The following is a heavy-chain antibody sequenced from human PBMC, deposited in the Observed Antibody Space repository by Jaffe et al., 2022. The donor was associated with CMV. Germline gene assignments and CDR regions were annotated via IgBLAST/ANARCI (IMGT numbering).Heavy chain of an antibody. J-gene: IGHJ4*02. CDR1: GFSLSTSGVG. CDR2: IYWDDDK. V-gene: IGHV2-5*02. CDR3: AHCSRDYYYDSSGYYFHY. Sequence: QITLKESGPTLVKPTQTLTLTCTFSGFSLSTSGVGVGWIRQPPGKALEWLALIYWDDDKRYSPSLKSRLTITKDTSKNQVVLTMTNMDPVDTATYYCAHCSRDYYYDSSGYYFHYWGQGTLVTVSS. D-gene: IGHD3-22*01.